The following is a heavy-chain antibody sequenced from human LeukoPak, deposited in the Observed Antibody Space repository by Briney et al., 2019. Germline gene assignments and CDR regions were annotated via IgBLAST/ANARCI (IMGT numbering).Heavy chain of an antibody. CDR1: GASFSGHS. D-gene: IGHD6-25*01. J-gene: IGHJ5*02. CDR3: ARERVVSDYNWFDP. CDR2: VNRVGNT. V-gene: IGHV4-34*01. Sequence: PSETLSLTCAVHGASFSGHSWSWVRQPPGKGLEWIGEVNRVGNTIYNPSLKSRVTISIDTSTTQFSLRLSSVTVADTAVYFCARERVVSDYNWFDPWGQGTLVTVSS.